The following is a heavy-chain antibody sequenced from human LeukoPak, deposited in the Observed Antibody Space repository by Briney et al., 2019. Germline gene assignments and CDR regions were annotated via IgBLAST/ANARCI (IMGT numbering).Heavy chain of an antibody. CDR2: ISGSGGST. Sequence: GGSLRPSCAASGFTFSSYAMSWVRQAPGKGLEWVSAISGSGGSTYYADSVKGRFTISRHNSRNTLYLQMNSLGPEDTAVYYCARDARNCGGDCFSDSWGQGTLVTVPS. D-gene: IGHD2-21*02. CDR1: GFTFSSYA. J-gene: IGHJ4*02. CDR3: ARDARNCGGDCFSDS. V-gene: IGHV3-23*01.